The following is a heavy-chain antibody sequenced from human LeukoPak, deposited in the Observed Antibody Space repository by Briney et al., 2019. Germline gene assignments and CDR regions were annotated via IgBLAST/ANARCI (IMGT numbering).Heavy chain of an antibody. Sequence: GGSLRLSCAASGFTFSSYNMNWVRQAPGQGLEWVSSISTSSSYIYYADSVKGRFTISRDNARNSLYLQMNSLRAEDTAVYYCARDHEEYCSGGSCSRFDYWGQGTLVTVSS. V-gene: IGHV3-21*01. D-gene: IGHD2-15*01. J-gene: IGHJ4*02. CDR3: ARDHEEYCSGGSCSRFDY. CDR2: ISTSSSYI. CDR1: GFTFSSYN.